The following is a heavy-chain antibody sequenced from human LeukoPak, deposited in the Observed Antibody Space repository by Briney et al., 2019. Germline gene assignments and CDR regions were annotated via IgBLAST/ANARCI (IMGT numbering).Heavy chain of an antibody. J-gene: IGHJ4*02. V-gene: IGHV4-59*01. CDR3: ARDLGAWGGYFDY. Sequence: PSETLSLTCTVSGDSISYYYWSWIRQPPGKGLEWIGYMYNGGRTNYNPSLKSRVTISGDTSKNQFSLKLRSVTAADTAVYYCARDLGAWGGYFDYWGQGTLVTVSS. CDR1: GDSISYYY. D-gene: IGHD7-27*01. CDR2: MYNGGRT.